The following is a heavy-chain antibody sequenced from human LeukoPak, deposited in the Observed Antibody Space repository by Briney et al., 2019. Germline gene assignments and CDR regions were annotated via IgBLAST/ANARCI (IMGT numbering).Heavy chain of an antibody. Sequence: SVKVSCKASGGTFSSYAISWVRQAPGQGLEWMGGIIPIFDTANYAQKFQGRVTITTDESTSTAYMELSSLRSEDTAVYYCARVSIAAAGTLDYWGQGTLVTVSS. CDR2: IIPIFDTA. V-gene: IGHV1-69*05. CDR3: ARVSIAAAGTLDY. CDR1: GGTFSSYA. J-gene: IGHJ4*02. D-gene: IGHD6-13*01.